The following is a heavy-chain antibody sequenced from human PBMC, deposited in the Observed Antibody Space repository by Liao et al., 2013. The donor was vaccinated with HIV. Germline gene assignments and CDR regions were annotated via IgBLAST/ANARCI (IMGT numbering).Heavy chain of an antibody. CDR2: IYYSGRT. J-gene: IGHJ4*02. CDR1: GGSISSGDYY. V-gene: IGHV4-30-4*08. CDR3: ARGETYGSSGYYYVDYFDY. D-gene: IGHD3-22*01. Sequence: QVQLQESGPGLVKPAQTLSLTCSVSGGSISSGDYYWSWIRQSPGKGLEWIAYIYYSGRTYYNPSLTSRVSISIDTSKNQFSLRLSSVTAADTAMYYCARGETYGSSGYYYVDYFDYWGQGTLVTVSS.